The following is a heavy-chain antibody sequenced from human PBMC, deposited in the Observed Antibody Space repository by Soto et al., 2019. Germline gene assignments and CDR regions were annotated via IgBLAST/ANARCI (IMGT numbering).Heavy chain of an antibody. J-gene: IGHJ4*02. CDR2: INAGNGNT. D-gene: IGHD2-21*02. CDR3: ARSIVVVTALDY. Sequence: QVQLVQSGAEEKKPGASVKVSCMASGYTFTSYAMHWVRQAPGQRLEWMGWINAGNGNTKYSQKFQGRVTITRDTSASTAYMELSSLRSEDTAVHYCARSIVVVTALDYWGQGTLVTVSS. V-gene: IGHV1-3*05. CDR1: GYTFTSYA.